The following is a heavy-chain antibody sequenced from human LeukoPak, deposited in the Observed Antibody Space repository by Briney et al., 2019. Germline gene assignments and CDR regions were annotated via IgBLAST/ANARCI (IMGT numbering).Heavy chain of an antibody. CDR2: IWYDGSNK. V-gene: IGHV3-33*01. D-gene: IGHD2-15*01. J-gene: IGHJ6*02. CDR3: TRDVSCGMDV. CDR1: GFTFSSYG. Sequence: GGSLRLSCAASGFTFSSYGMHWVRQAPGKGLEWVAVIWYDGSNKYYAESVKGRFTISRDNSKNTLYLQMNSLRAEDTAVYYCTRDVSCGMDVWGQGTTVTVS.